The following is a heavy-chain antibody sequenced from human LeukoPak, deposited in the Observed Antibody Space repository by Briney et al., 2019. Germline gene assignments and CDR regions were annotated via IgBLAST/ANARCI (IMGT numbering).Heavy chain of an antibody. CDR2: ISSSSSYI. CDR1: GFTFSSYS. D-gene: IGHD2-15*01. V-gene: IGHV3-21*01. J-gene: IGHJ3*02. CDR3: ARKDPRDAFDI. Sequence: GGSLRLSCAASGFTFSSYSMNWVRQARGKGMEWVSSISSSSSYIYYADSVKGRFTISRDNAKNSLYLQMNSLRAEDTAVYYCARKDPRDAFDIWGQGTMVTVSS.